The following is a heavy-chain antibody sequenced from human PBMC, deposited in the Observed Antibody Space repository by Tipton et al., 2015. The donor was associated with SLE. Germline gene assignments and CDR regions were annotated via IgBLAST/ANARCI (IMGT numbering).Heavy chain of an antibody. V-gene: IGHV3-74*01. CDR2: IKTDGSST. CDR1: GFTFSSYW. CDR3: ARPLTTDKYYVDY. Sequence: SLRLSCAASGFTFSSYWMHWVRQPPGKGLVWVSRIKTDGSSTSYADSVKGRFTISRDNAKNTLYLQMNSQRAEDTAVYSCARPLTTDKYYVDYWGQGTLVTVSS. D-gene: IGHD4-17*01. J-gene: IGHJ4*02.